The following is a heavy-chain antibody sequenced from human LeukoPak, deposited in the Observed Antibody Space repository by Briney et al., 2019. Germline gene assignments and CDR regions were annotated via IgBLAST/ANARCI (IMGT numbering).Heavy chain of an antibody. J-gene: IGHJ5*02. CDR1: GGSISSYY. CDR2: IYYSGST. Sequence: SETLFLTCTVSGGSISSYYWSWIRQPPGKGLEWIGYIYYSGSTNYNPSLKSRVTILLDMSKNQFSLKLSSVTAADTAVYYCARAPRNNWFDPWGQGTLVTVSS. V-gene: IGHV4-59*01. CDR3: ARAPRNNWFDP.